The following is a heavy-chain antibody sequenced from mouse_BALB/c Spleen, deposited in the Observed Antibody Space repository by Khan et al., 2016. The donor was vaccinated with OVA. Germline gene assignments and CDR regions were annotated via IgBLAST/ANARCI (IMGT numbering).Heavy chain of an antibody. CDR2: IIYTGYT. J-gene: IGHJ3*01. CDR1: GDSITSGY. D-gene: IGHD2-12*01. Sequence: EVQLQESGPSLVKPSQTLSLTCSVTGDSITSGYWNWIRKFPGNKLEFMGYIIYTGYTYYNPSLKSRISITRHTSKNQYYLQLSSVTDEDTATYYCARSTYRYAFVYWGQGTLVTVSA. CDR3: ARSTYRYAFVY. V-gene: IGHV3-8*02.